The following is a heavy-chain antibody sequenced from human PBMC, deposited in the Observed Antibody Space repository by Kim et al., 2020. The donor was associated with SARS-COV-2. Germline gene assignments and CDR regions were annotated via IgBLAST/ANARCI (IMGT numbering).Heavy chain of an antibody. Sequence: PPLKSRITISVDTSKTQSSLKLSSVTAADTAVYYCARAVVDPRRFFDYWGQGTLVTVSS. CDR3: ARAVVDPRRFFDY. D-gene: IGHD2-15*01. V-gene: IGHV4-59*01. J-gene: IGHJ4*02.